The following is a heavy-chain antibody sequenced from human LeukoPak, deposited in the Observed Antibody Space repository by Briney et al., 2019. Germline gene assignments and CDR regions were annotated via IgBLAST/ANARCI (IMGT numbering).Heavy chain of an antibody. CDR3: ARAYSSSLLRYYYGMDV. V-gene: IGHV3-30*09. Sequence: PGGSLRLSCAASGFTFGSYAMHWVRQAPGKGLEWVAVISYDGSNKYYADSVKGRFAISRDNSKNTLYLQMNSLRAEDTAVYYCARAYSSSLLRYYYGMDVWGQGTTVTLSS. J-gene: IGHJ6*02. CDR2: ISYDGSNK. CDR1: GFTFGSYA. D-gene: IGHD6-13*01.